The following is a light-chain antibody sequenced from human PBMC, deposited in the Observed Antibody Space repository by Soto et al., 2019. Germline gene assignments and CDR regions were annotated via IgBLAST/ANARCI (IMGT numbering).Light chain of an antibody. CDR1: SSYVGSYNL. V-gene: IGLV2-23*01. CDR2: EDN. J-gene: IGLJ1*01. Sequence: QSVLTQPASVSGSPGQSITISCTGTSSYVGSYNLVSWYQQHPGKAPKLMIYEDNKRPSGVSNRFSVSKSGYTASLTISGLQAEDEADYYCCSYARTSTYVFGSGTKVTVL. CDR3: CSYARTSTYV.